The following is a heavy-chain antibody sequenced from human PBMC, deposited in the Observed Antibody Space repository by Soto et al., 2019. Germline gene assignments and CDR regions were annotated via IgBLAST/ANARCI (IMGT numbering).Heavy chain of an antibody. CDR3: AKRGPDGDYSEIYYYYGMDV. CDR1: GFTFSSYA. CDR2: ISGSGGST. J-gene: IGHJ6*02. D-gene: IGHD4-17*01. Sequence: GGSLRLSCAASGFTFSSYAMSWVRQAPGKGLEWVSAISGSGGSTYYADSVKGRFTISRDNSKNTLYLQMNSLGAEDTAVYYCAKRGPDGDYSEIYYYYGMDVWGQGTTVTVSS. V-gene: IGHV3-23*01.